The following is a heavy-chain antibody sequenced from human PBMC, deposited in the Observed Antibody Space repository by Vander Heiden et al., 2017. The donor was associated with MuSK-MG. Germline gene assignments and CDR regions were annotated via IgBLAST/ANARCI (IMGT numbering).Heavy chain of an antibody. CDR1: GGSISSYY. D-gene: IGHD4-17*01. Sequence: QVQLQESGPGLVKPSETLSLTCTVSGGSISSYYWSWIRQPPGKGLEWSGYIYYSGSTNYNPSLKSRVTISVDTSKNQFSRKLSSVTAADTAVYYCARYGDYFDYWGQGTLVTVSS. V-gene: IGHV4-59*01. CDR3: ARYGDYFDY. CDR2: IYYSGST. J-gene: IGHJ4*02.